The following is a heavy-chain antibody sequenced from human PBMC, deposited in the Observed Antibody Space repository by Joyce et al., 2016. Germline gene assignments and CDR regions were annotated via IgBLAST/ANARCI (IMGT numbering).Heavy chain of an antibody. D-gene: IGHD3-3*01. CDR2: INHRGST. Sequence: QVQLQESGPGLVEPSETLSLSCTVSGGSISRYYWSWIRQPPGKGLEWIGYINHRGSTNYNPSLKSRVTISVDTSKNEFSLKMTSGTAADTAVYYCARGNDYDYWSGYEAHYFDYWGQGTLVTVSS. CDR1: GGSISRYY. CDR3: ARGNDYDYWSGYEAHYFDY. J-gene: IGHJ4*02. V-gene: IGHV4-59*01.